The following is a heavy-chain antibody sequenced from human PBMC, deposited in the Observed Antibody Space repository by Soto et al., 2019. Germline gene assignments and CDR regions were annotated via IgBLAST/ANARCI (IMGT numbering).Heavy chain of an antibody. J-gene: IGHJ6*02. V-gene: IGHV1-18*01. CDR1: GYTFTSYG. D-gene: IGHD3-10*01. CDR2: ISAYNGNT. Sequence: QVQLVQSGAEVKKPGASVKVSCKASGYTFTSYGISWVRQAPGQGLEWMGWISAYNGNTNYAQKLQGRVTMTTDTSASTAYMELRSLRSDDTAVYYCARDQGVRRTPAYYYYGMDVWGQGTTVTVSS. CDR3: ARDQGVRRTPAYYYYGMDV.